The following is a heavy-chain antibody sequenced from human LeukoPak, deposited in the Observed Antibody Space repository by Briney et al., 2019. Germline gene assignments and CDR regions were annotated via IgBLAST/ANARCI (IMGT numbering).Heavy chain of an antibody. J-gene: IGHJ4*02. CDR1: GYSIRSGFY. CDR3: ARGGLGYCTSSSCYSRLPFDY. V-gene: IGHV4-38-2*02. Sequence: SETLSLTCTVSGYSIRSGFYWAGIRPPPGKEPEGIGSIYESGSTYYNWPLKSRVTMSVDTSKNQFSLNLTSLTAADTAVYYCARGGLGYCTSSSCYSRLPFDYWGQGTLVTVSS. D-gene: IGHD2-2*01. CDR2: IYESGST.